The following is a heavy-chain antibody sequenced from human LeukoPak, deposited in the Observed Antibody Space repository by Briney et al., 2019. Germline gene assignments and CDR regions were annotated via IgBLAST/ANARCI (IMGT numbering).Heavy chain of an antibody. Sequence: ASVKVSCKASGYTFTGYYMHWVRQAPGQGLEWMGWINPNSGGTNYAQKFQGRVTMTRDTSISTAYMELSRLRSDNTAVYYCARNERYSSGWYPSGYYYMDVWGKGTTVTVSS. CDR3: ARNERYSSGWYPSGYYYMDV. CDR2: INPNSGGT. J-gene: IGHJ6*03. CDR1: GYTFTGYY. V-gene: IGHV1-2*02. D-gene: IGHD6-19*01.